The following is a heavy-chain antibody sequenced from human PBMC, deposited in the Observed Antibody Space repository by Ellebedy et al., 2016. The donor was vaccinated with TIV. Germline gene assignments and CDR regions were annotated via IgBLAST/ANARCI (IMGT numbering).Heavy chain of an antibody. J-gene: IGHJ4*02. D-gene: IGHD4-17*01. Sequence: MPSETLSLTCTVSGGSISSYYWSRIRQPPGKGLEWIGYIYYSGSTNYNPSLKSRVTISVDTSKNPFSLKLSSVTAADTAVYYCARGTLNYGIDYWGQGTLVTVSS. CDR3: ARGTLNYGIDY. CDR2: IYYSGST. CDR1: GGSISSYY. V-gene: IGHV4-59*01.